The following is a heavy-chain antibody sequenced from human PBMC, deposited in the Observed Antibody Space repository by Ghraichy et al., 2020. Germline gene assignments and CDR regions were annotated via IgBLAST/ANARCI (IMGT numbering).Heavy chain of an antibody. V-gene: IGHV1-18*01. CDR2: ISAYNGNT. Sequence: ASVKVSCKASGYTFTSYGISWVRQAPGQGLEWMGWISAYNGNTNYAQKLQGRVTMTTDTSTSTAYMELRSLRSDDTAVYYCAREDVISWGSVTAMVPYYYYYYGMDVWGQGTTVTVSS. CDR1: GYTFTSYG. D-gene: IGHD5-18*01. CDR3: AREDVISWGSVTAMVPYYYYYYGMDV. J-gene: IGHJ6*02.